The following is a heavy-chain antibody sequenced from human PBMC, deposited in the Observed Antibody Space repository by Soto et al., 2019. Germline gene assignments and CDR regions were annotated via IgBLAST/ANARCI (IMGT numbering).Heavy chain of an antibody. CDR3: ARDNDRLQLGGKDSYILDV. J-gene: IGHJ6*02. CDR1: GGTFRTSA. CDR2: IMPVFRRH. Sequence: QVQLVQSGAEVKKPGSSVKVSCKASGGTFRTSASSWVRQAPGQGLEWVGGIMPVFRRHTYAQHFQGRVTITADESTSTAYMALSCLRSADTAVYYWARDNDRLQLGGKDSYILDVWGQGTVVTVSS. V-gene: IGHV1-69*12. D-gene: IGHD1-1*01.